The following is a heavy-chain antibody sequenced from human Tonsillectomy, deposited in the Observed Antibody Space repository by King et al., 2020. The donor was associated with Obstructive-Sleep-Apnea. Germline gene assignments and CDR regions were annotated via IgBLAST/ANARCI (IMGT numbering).Heavy chain of an antibody. J-gene: IGHJ4*02. V-gene: IGHV3-23*04. CDR3: AKGFAATPDYYFDY. Sequence: VQLVESGGGLVQPGGSLRLSCGASGFTFSSYAMNWVRQAPGKGLELVSAISGSGGSTYYADSVKGRFTTSRDNSKNTMYVQMNSLRGEDTAVYYCAKGFAATPDYYFDYWGQGTLVTVSS. D-gene: IGHD2-15*01. CDR2: ISGSGGST. CDR1: GFTFSSYA.